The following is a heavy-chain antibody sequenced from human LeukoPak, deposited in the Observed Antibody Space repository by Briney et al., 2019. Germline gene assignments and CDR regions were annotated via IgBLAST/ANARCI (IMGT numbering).Heavy chain of an antibody. V-gene: IGHV4-59*01. CDR3: ARSFGVVIASGYYYGMDV. D-gene: IGHD3-3*01. Sequence: PSETLSLTCSASGGSISSYYWSWIRQPPGKGLEWIGYIYYSGSTNYNPSLKSRVTISVDTSKNQFSLKLSSVTAADTAVYYCARSFGVVIASGYYYGMDVWGQGTTVTVSS. J-gene: IGHJ6*02. CDR2: IYYSGST. CDR1: GGSISSYY.